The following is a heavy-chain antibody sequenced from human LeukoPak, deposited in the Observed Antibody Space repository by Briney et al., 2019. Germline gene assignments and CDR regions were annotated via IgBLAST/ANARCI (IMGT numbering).Heavy chain of an antibody. CDR3: TTDIGPGYSSRTGDY. D-gene: IGHD6-13*01. V-gene: IGHV3-15*01. J-gene: IGHJ4*02. CDR1: GFTFSNAW. CDR2: IKSKTDGGTT. Sequence: GGSLRLSCAASGFTFSNAWISWVRQAPGKGLEWVGRIKSKTDGGTTDYAAPVKGRFTISRDDSKNTLYLQMNSLKTEDTAVYYCTTDIGPGYSSRTGDYWGQGTLVTVSS.